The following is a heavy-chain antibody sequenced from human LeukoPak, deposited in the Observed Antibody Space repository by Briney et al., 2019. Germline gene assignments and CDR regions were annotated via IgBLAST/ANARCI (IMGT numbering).Heavy chain of an antibody. CDR2: IIPIFGTA. CDR1: GGTFSSYA. CDR3: ASGPYGSGSYLYYYYGMDV. V-gene: IGHV1-69*01. Sequence: SVKVSCKASGGTFSSYAISWVRQAPGQGLEWMGGIIPIFGTANYAQKFQGRVTITADESTSTAYMELSSLRSGDTAVYYCASGPYGSGSYLYYYYGMDVGGKGTTVTVSS. J-gene: IGHJ6*04. D-gene: IGHD3-10*01.